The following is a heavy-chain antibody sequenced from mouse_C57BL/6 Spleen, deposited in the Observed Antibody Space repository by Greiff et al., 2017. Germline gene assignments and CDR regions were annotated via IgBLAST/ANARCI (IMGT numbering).Heavy chain of an antibody. CDR1: GYSFTDYN. J-gene: IGHJ4*01. Sequence: EVKLQESGPELVKPGASVKISCKASGYSFTDYNMNWVKQSNGKSLEWIGVINPNYGTTSYNQKFKGKATLTVDQSSSTAYMQLNSLTSEDSAVYYCARQTDYYGSSYGYAMDYWGQGTSVTVSS. CDR2: INPNYGTT. D-gene: IGHD1-1*01. V-gene: IGHV1-39*01. CDR3: ARQTDYYGSSYGYAMDY.